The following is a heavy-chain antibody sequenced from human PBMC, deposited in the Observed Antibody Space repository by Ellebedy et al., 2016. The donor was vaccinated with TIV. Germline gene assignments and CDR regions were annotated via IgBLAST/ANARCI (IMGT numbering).Heavy chain of an antibody. CDR2: IKQDGSEK. D-gene: IGHD3-22*01. J-gene: IGHJ1*01. CDR1: GFTFSSYW. CDR3: ARDPYWDSSGYYYSYFQH. Sequence: PGGSLRLSCAASGFTFSSYWMSWVRQTSGKGLEWVANIKQDGSEKYYVDSVKGRFTISRDNAKNSLHLQMNRLRAEDTAVYYFARDPYWDSSGYYYSYFQHWGQGTLVTVSS. V-gene: IGHV3-7*01.